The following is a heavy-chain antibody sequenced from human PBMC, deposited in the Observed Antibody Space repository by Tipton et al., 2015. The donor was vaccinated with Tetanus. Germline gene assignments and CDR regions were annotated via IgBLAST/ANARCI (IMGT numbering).Heavy chain of an antibody. Sequence: TLSLTCSVSGASIRNYYWTWIRQPPGRGLEWIGFVHYSGRTNYSPSLRSRVSPSVDTSKNQFSLNLSSVTAADTAVYYCARIGWPQQNKPAFDIWGQGTMVTVSS. CDR1: GASIRNYY. D-gene: IGHD6-19*01. J-gene: IGHJ3*02. V-gene: IGHV4-59*01. CDR2: VHYSGRT. CDR3: ARIGWPQQNKPAFDI.